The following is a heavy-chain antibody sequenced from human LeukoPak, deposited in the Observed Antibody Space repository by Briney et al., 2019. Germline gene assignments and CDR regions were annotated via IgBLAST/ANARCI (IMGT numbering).Heavy chain of an antibody. Sequence: SETLSLTCTVSGGSISSYYWSWIRQPAGKGLEWIGRIYTSGSTNYNPSLKSRVTMSVDTSKNQFSLKLSSVTAADTAVYYCARDSGSSWYSLFDYWGQGTLVTVSS. D-gene: IGHD6-13*01. V-gene: IGHV4-4*07. CDR2: IYTSGST. CDR3: ARDSGSSWYSLFDY. J-gene: IGHJ4*02. CDR1: GGSISSYY.